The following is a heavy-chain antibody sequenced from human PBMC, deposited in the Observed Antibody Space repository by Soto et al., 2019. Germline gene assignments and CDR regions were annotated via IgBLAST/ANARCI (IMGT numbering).Heavy chain of an antibody. V-gene: IGHV3-30-3*01. CDR3: ARESEYSSSCDY. CDR2: ISYDGSNK. D-gene: IGHD6-6*01. CDR1: GFTFSSYA. Sequence: QVQLVESGGGVVQPGRSLRLSCAASGFTFSSYAMHWVRQAPGKGLEWVAVISYDGSNKYYADSVKGRFTISRDNSKNTLYLQMNSLRAEDTAVYYCARESEYSSSCDYCGQGTLVTVSS. J-gene: IGHJ4*02.